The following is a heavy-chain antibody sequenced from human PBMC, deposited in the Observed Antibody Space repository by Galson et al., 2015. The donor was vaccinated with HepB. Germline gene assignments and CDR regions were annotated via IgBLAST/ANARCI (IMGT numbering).Heavy chain of an antibody. D-gene: IGHD6-13*01. V-gene: IGHV4-31*03. Sequence: TLSLTCTVSGGSISSGGYYWSWIRQHPGKGLEWIGYIYYSGSTYYNPSLKSRVTISVDTSKNQFSLKLSSVTAADTAVYYCAREPYLAAAGTVWFDPWGQGTLVTVSS. J-gene: IGHJ5*02. CDR3: AREPYLAAAGTVWFDP. CDR2: IYYSGST. CDR1: GGSISSGGYY.